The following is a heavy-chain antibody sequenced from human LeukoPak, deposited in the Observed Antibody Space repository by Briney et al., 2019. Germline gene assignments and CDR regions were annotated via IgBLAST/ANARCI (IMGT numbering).Heavy chain of an antibody. V-gene: IGHV4-61*02. CDR2: IYTSGST. Sequence: SETLSLTCTVSGGSISSGSYYWNWIRQPAGKGLEWIGRIYTSGSTNYNPSLKSRITISVDTSKNQFSLKLSSVTAADTAVYYCARPFSGSHGDYWGQGTLVTVSS. D-gene: IGHD6-13*01. CDR1: GGSISSGSYY. J-gene: IGHJ4*02. CDR3: ARPFSGSHGDY.